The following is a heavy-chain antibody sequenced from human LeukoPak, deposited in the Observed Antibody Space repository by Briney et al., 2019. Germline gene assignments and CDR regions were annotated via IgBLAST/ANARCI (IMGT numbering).Heavy chain of an antibody. V-gene: IGHV1-46*03. J-gene: IGHJ4*02. CDR2: INPSGGST. CDR1: GYSFTSYY. Sequence: ASVKVSCKASGYSFTSYYMHWVRQAPGQGLEWMGIINPSGGSTSYAQKFQGRVTITADKSTSTAYMELSSLRSEDTAVYYCADSSSSTTNYWGQGTLVTVSS. CDR3: ADSSSSTTNY. D-gene: IGHD6-13*01.